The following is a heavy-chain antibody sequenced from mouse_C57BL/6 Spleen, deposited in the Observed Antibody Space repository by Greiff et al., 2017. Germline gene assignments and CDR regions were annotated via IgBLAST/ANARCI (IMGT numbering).Heavy chain of an antibody. CDR2: IYPGDGDT. Sequence: VQLQQSGPELVKPGASVKISCKASGYAFSRSWLNWVKQRPGKGLEWLGRIYPGDGDTNYNGKFKGKATLTADKSSSTAYMQLSSLTSEDSAVYFGARSDYDDDGFAYGGQGTLVTGSA. V-gene: IGHV1-82*01. CDR3: ARSDYDDDGFAY. J-gene: IGHJ3*01. D-gene: IGHD2-4*01. CDR1: GYAFSRSW.